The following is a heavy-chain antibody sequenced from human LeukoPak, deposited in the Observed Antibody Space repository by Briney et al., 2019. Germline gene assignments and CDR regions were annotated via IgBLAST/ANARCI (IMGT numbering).Heavy chain of an antibody. Sequence: SETLSLTCTVSGGSISTRDYYWGWIRQPPGKGLEWIASIYYTGSTYDSPSLRSRATMSVDTSKNQFSLELSAVTAADTAFYYCARVVYYYDVSGYSFDLWGRGTLVAVSS. J-gene: IGHJ2*01. D-gene: IGHD3-22*01. V-gene: IGHV4-39*01. CDR3: ARVVYYYDVSGYSFDL. CDR1: GGSISTRDYY. CDR2: IYYTGST.